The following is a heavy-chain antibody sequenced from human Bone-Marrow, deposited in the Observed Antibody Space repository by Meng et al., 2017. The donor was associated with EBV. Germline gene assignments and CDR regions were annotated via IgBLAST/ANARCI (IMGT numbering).Heavy chain of an antibody. CDR3: ARDRFDSGSYYIDY. Sequence: QRQLVQSGTEVKEPGASVKVSCKGSGYTFTNHAMHWVRQAPGQRFEWMGWINVGNDITKYSQKFQGRVTITRDTSANTAYMDLSSLKSEDTAVYFCARDRFDSGSYYIDYWGQGTLVTVSS. CDR1: GYTFTNHA. J-gene: IGHJ4*02. D-gene: IGHD3-10*01. V-gene: IGHV1-3*01. CDR2: INVGNDIT.